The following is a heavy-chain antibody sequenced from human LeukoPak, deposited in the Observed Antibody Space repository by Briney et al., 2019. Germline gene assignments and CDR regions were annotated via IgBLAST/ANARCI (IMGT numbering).Heavy chain of an antibody. CDR3: ARGGRSSWYEAGDAFDI. CDR2: INPNSGGT. Sequence: ASVKVSCKASEYTFTGYYMHWVRQAPGQGLEWMGRINPNSGGTNYAQKFQGRVTMTRDTSISTAYMELSRLRSDDTAVYYCARGGRSSWYEAGDAFDIWGQGTMVTVSS. D-gene: IGHD6-13*01. CDR1: EYTFTGYY. J-gene: IGHJ3*02. V-gene: IGHV1-2*06.